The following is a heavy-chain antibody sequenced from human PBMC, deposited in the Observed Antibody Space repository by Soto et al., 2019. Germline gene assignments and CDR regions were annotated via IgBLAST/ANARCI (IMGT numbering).Heavy chain of an antibody. Sequence: ASVKVSCKASGGGFSSYAIIWVRQAPGQGLEWMGGIVPVVGSANYAQKFQGRVTITADESTTTAYMELSSLRSEDTAVYYCARVPSIYRTINYLDPGGQGTLVTVSS. CDR1: GGGFSSYA. CDR2: IVPVVGSA. CDR3: ARVPSIYRTINYLDP. J-gene: IGHJ5*02. D-gene: IGHD5-12*01. V-gene: IGHV1-69*13.